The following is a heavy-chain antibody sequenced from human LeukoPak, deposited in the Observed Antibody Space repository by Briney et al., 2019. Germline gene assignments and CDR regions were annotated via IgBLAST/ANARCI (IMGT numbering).Heavy chain of an antibody. Sequence: GGSLRLSCAASGFNFNYVWMNWVRQTPGKGLEWVGRIRTKTEGETTDYAAPVKGRFTISRDDSENTLYLQMNSLKTEDTAVYYCATPGRIPEAANWFDPWGQGTLVTVSS. CDR2: IRTKTEGETT. CDR1: GFNFNYVW. J-gene: IGHJ5*02. D-gene: IGHD6-13*01. CDR3: ATPGRIPEAANWFDP. V-gene: IGHV3-15*01.